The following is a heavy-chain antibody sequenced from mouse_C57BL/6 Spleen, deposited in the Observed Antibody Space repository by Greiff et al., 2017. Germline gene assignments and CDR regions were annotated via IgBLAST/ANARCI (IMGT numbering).Heavy chain of an antibody. CDR1: GYTFTSYW. J-gene: IGHJ1*03. CDR2: IYPGSGST. Sequence: VQLQQPGAELVKPGASVKMSCKASGYTFTSYWITWVKQRPGQGLEWIGDIYPGSGSTNYNEKFKSKATLTVDTSSSTAYMQLSSLTSEDSAVYYCARSRIYYYGSSLWYFDVWGTGTTVTVSS. D-gene: IGHD1-1*01. CDR3: ARSRIYYYGSSLWYFDV. V-gene: IGHV1-55*01.